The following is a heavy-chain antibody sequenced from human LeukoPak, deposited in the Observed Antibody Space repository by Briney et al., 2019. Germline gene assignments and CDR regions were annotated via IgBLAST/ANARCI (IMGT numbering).Heavy chain of an antibody. J-gene: IGHJ5*02. CDR2: IYSSGGT. CDR1: GGSITSNH. V-gene: IGHV4-4*07. Sequence: SETLSLTCSVSGGSITSNHWTWMRQPAGKALEWIGRIYSSGGTNYNPSLKSRVTMSVDTSKNQFSLRLNSVTAADTAVYFCARVGSYYSGSGSPLYSAWFDPWGQGTLVTVSS. D-gene: IGHD3-10*01. CDR3: ARVGSYYSGSGSPLYSAWFDP.